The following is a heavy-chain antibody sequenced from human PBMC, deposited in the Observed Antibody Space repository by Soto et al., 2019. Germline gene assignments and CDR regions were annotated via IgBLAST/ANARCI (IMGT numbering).Heavy chain of an antibody. CDR2: INHSGST. CDR3: ARGRRITMVRGPILDY. V-gene: IGHV4-34*01. D-gene: IGHD3-10*01. Sequence: SETLSLTCAVYGGSFSGYYWSWIRQPPGKGLEWIGEINHSGSTNYNPSLKSRVTISVDTSKNQFSLKLSSVTAADTAVYYFARGRRITMVRGPILDYWGQGTLVTVSS. CDR1: GGSFSGYY. J-gene: IGHJ4*02.